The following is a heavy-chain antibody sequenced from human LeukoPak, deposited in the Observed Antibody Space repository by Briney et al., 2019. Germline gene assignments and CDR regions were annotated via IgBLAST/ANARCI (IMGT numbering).Heavy chain of an antibody. CDR1: GFTVSSNY. CDR2: IYSGGST. V-gene: IGHV3-66*02. J-gene: IGHJ5*02. D-gene: IGHD5-18*01. CDR3: ARDRRVGAMVT. Sequence: GGSLRLSCAASGFTVSSNYMSWVRQAPGKGLEWVSVIYSGGSTYYAASVKGRFTISRDNSKSTLYLQMNSLRAEDTAVYYCARDRRVGAMVTWGQGTLVTVSS.